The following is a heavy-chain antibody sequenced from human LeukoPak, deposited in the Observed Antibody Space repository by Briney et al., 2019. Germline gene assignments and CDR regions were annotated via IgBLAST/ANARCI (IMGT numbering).Heavy chain of an antibody. D-gene: IGHD3-10*01. CDR3: AKASRGSGSYYPYYFDY. CDR1: GVTFSSYW. V-gene: IGHV3-7*03. CDR2: IKQDGSEK. Sequence: PGGSLRLSCAASGVTFSSYWMSWVRQAPGKGLEWVANIKQDGSEKYYVDSVKGRFTISRDNAKNSLYLQMNSLRAEDTALYYCAKASRGSGSYYPYYFDYWGQGTLVTVSS. J-gene: IGHJ4*02.